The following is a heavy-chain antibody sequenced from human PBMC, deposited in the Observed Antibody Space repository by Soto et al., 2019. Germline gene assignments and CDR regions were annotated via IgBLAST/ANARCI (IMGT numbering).Heavy chain of an antibody. CDR2: IAATGSST. CDR1: GFTFSNFA. D-gene: IGHD7-27*01. V-gene: IGHV3-23*01. J-gene: IGHJ4*01. Sequence: EVQILESGRGLGQPGGSLRLSCAASGFTFSNFAMSWVRQAPGKGLEWVSSIAATGSSTYYADSVKGRFNISRDNTKNTLYLQMNCLRDEDTAIYYCANDLGMGNYWGHGILVTVSS. CDR3: ANDLGMGNY.